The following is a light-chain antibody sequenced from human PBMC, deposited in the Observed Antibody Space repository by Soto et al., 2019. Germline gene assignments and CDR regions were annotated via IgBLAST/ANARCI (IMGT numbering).Light chain of an antibody. CDR2: EVS. J-gene: IGLJ1*01. Sequence: QSALTQPASVSVSPGQSITISCTGTSSDVGGYKYVSWYQQHPGKAPKLMIYEVSNRPSGVSNRFSGSKSGNTASLTISGLQAEDEADYYCSSYTSSSTEVFGTGTKVTVL. V-gene: IGLV2-14*01. CDR1: SSDVGGYKY. CDR3: SSYTSSSTEV.